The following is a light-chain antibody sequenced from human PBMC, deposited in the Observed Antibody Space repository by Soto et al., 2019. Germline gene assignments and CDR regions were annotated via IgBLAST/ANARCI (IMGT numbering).Light chain of an antibody. V-gene: IGKV3-20*01. Sequence: EIVFTQSPGTLSLSLGERATLSCRASQSVSSDYVAWYRQKPGQVPTVLIYRASTRATGIPDRFSGSGSGTDFTLTISRVEPEDFAVYYCQQYGSSPLTFGGGTKVDIK. CDR2: RAS. J-gene: IGKJ4*01. CDR3: QQYGSSPLT. CDR1: QSVSSDY.